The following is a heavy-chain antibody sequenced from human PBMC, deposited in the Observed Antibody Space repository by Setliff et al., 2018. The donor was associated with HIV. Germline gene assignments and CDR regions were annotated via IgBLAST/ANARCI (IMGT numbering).Heavy chain of an antibody. CDR1: GGSMNNYF. CDR2: IYHTGTT. J-gene: IGHJ4*02. D-gene: IGHD1-26*01. CDR3: VRQGWDQGRVSSYYFDY. Sequence: SETLSLTCTVSGGSMNNYFWSWIRQPPGKGLQWMGYIYHTGTTNYNRSLESRLTMSVDTSKNQFSLKLTSTTAADTAVYYCVRQGWDQGRVSSYYFDYWGQGTLVTVSS. V-gene: IGHV4-59*08.